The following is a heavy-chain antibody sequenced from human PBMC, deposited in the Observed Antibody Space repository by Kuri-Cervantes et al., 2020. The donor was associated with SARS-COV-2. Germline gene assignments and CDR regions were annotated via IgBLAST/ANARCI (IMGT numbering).Heavy chain of an antibody. D-gene: IGHD5-24*01. J-gene: IGHJ4*02. CDR3: GRVSWLQLWHRYSDS. CDR2: IYHDWTT. Sequence: GSLRLSCAVSGYSISSISYWGWIRQAPGKGREWIGSIYHDWTTYSNPSLKSRVTISIDTSKNQFYLRLYSVTATDTAVYYCGRVSWLQLWHRYSDSWGQGTLVTVSS. CDR1: GYSISSISY. V-gene: IGHV4-38-2*01.